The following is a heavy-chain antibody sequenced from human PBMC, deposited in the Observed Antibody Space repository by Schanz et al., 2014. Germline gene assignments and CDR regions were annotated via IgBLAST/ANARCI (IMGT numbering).Heavy chain of an antibody. D-gene: IGHD5-18*01. CDR3: AKLDGYAYGSMGQEYVDY. CDR2: IHYVGTYK. Sequence: QVHLVESGGGVVQPGGSLRLSCAASGFIFRTYGMHWVRQAPGKGLEWVAFIHYVGTYKYYADSVKGRFTISRDNSENTLYLQMISLRAEDTAVYYCAKLDGYAYGSMGQEYVDYWGQGTLVAVSS. J-gene: IGHJ4*02. CDR1: GFIFRTYG. V-gene: IGHV3-30*02.